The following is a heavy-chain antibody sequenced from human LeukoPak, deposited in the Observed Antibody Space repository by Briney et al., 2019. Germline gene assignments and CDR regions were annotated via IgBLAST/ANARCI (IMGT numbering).Heavy chain of an antibody. D-gene: IGHD6-19*01. CDR1: GYTFTGYY. CDR3: ASSSSAGRGFVDY. J-gene: IGHJ4*02. CDR2: INPNSGGT. Sequence: ASVKVSCKASGYTFTGYYMHWVRQAPGQGLEWMGWINPNSGGTNYAQKFQGRVTMTRDTSISTAYMELSRLRSDDTAMYYCASSSSAGRGFVDYWGQGTLVSVSS. V-gene: IGHV1-2*02.